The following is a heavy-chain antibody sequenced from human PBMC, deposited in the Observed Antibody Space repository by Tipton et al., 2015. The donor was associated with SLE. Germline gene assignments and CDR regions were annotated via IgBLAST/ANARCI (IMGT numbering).Heavy chain of an antibody. J-gene: IGHJ4*02. CDR3: ASRLTSSFDY. CDR1: GGSISSHY. Sequence: TLSLTCTVSGGSISSHYWSWIRQPPGKGLEWIGEINHSGSTNYNPSLKSRVTISVDTSKNQFSLKLSSVTAADTAVYYCASRLTSSFDYWGQGTPVTVSS. D-gene: IGHD2-2*01. V-gene: IGHV4-34*01. CDR2: INHSGST.